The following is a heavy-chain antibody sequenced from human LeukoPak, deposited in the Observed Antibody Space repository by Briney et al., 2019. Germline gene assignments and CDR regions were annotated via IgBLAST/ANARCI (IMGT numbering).Heavy chain of an antibody. D-gene: IGHD2-21*01. CDR1: GFTVSSNY. CDR2: ISSSSSYI. J-gene: IGHJ4*02. Sequence: PGGSLRLSCAASGFTVSSNYMSWVRQAPGKGLEWVSAISSSSSYIYYADSVKGRFTISRDNAKNSLYLQMNSLRAEDTAVYYCARGGGYCGGDCYGIDYWGQGTLVTVSS. CDR3: ARGGGYCGGDCYGIDY. V-gene: IGHV3-21*01.